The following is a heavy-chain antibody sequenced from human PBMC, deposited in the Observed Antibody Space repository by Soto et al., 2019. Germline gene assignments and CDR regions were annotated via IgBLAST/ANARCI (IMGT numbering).Heavy chain of an antibody. J-gene: IGHJ6*02. CDR2: ISASGAGT. Sequence: EVQLLESGGGLIQPGGSLRLSCAASGFTFSSYAMSWVRQAPGKGLEWVSSISASGAGTYYADSVKGRFTISRDNSKNTLSLQMNNLRADDTAVYSCAKGSKQLSHRGGMDVWGQGTTVTVSS. CDR1: GFTFSSYA. CDR3: AKGSKQLSHRGGMDV. V-gene: IGHV3-23*01. D-gene: IGHD3-10*01.